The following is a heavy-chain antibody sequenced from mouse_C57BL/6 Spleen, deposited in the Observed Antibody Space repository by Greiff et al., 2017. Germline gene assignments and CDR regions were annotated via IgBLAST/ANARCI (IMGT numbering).Heavy chain of an antibody. CDR2: IDPSDSYT. CDR1: GYTFTSYW. V-gene: IGHV1-69*01. J-gene: IGHJ2*01. D-gene: IGHD1-1*01. Sequence: QVQLQQPGAELVMPGASVKLSCKASGYTFTSYWMHWVKQRPGQGLEWIGEIDPSDSYTTYNQKFKGKSTLTVDKSSSTAYMQLSSLTSADSAVYYCARSNYGSSPYYFDYWGQGTTRTVSS. CDR3: ARSNYGSSPYYFDY.